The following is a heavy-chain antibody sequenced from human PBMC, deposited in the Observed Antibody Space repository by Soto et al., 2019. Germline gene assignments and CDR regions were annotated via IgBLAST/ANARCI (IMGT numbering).Heavy chain of an antibody. V-gene: IGHV3-48*01. CDR3: ASGAHVDIVATMPQ. J-gene: IGHJ4*02. D-gene: IGHD5-12*01. Sequence: GGSLRLSCAASGFTFSSYSMNWVRQAPGKGLEWVSYISSSSSTIYYADSVKGRFTISRDNAKNSLYLQMNSLRAEDTAVYYCASGAHVDIVATMPQWGQGTLVTVSS. CDR2: ISSSSSTI. CDR1: GFTFSSYS.